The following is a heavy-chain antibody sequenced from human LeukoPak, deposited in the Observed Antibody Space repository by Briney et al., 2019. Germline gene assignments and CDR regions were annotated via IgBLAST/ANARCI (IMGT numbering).Heavy chain of an antibody. J-gene: IGHJ3*02. CDR1: GFTFSGSV. V-gene: IGHV3-73*01. Sequence: GGSLRLSCAASGFTFSGSVMHWVRQVSGKGLEWVGRIKSKANTYATTYAASVQGRFTISRDDSKNTAYLQMNSLKTEDTAVYYCTRGIVGATTLPGFDIWGQGAMVTVPS. D-gene: IGHD1-26*01. CDR2: IKSKANTYAT. CDR3: TRGIVGATTLPGFDI.